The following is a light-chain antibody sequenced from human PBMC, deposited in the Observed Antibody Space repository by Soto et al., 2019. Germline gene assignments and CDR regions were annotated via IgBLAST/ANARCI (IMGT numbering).Light chain of an antibody. J-gene: IGKJ4*01. Sequence: DILLTQSPSSLSASVGDRVTVICRASQNIGTFLNWYQQRPGEAPELLISGASNLQSGAPSRFSGSGSGTDFTLTISGLHPEDFATYYCQQSFSNVALSFGGGTKVDIK. CDR2: GAS. CDR3: QQSFSNVALS. CDR1: QNIGTF. V-gene: IGKV1-39*01.